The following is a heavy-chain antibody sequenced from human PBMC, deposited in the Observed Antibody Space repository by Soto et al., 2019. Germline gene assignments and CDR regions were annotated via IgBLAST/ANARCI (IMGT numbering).Heavy chain of an antibody. V-gene: IGHV3-33*01. J-gene: IGHJ4*02. D-gene: IGHD5-12*01. CDR2: IWYDGSKK. CDR1: GYIFSDYG. Sequence: QVQLVASGGGVVQPGRSLRLSCAASGYIFSDYGMHWVRQAPGKGLEWVAVIWYDGSKKYYGDSVRGRFTISRDNSKSTLYLQMNSLRAEDTAMYYCVSEDNGYDSGGGFWGQGVPVIVSS. CDR3: VSEDNGYDSGGGF.